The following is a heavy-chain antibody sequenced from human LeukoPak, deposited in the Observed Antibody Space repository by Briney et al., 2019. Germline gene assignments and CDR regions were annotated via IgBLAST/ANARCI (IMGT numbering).Heavy chain of an antibody. CDR1: GGFFSGYY. CDR3: ARDGYSSGWYNWFDP. V-gene: IGHV4-34*01. D-gene: IGHD6-19*01. Sequence: SETLSLTCAVYGGFFSGYYWSWIRQPPGKGLEWIGEINHSGSTNYNPSLKSRVTISVDTSKNQFSLKLSSVTAADTAVYYCARDGYSSGWYNWFDPWGQGTLVTVSS. J-gene: IGHJ5*02. CDR2: INHSGST.